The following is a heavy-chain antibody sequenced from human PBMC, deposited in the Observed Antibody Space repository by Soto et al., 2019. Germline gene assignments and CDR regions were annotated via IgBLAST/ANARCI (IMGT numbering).Heavy chain of an antibody. Sequence: PVGSLRLSCAASGFTFSSYAMHWVRQAPGKGLEWVAVISYDGSNKYYADSVKGRFTISRDNSKNTLSLQMNSLRAEDTAVYYCARVAIPYDILTGYTLDYWGQGPLVTVSS. CDR3: ARVAIPYDILTGYTLDY. CDR1: GFTFSSYA. D-gene: IGHD3-9*01. J-gene: IGHJ4*02. V-gene: IGHV3-30-3*01. CDR2: ISYDGSNK.